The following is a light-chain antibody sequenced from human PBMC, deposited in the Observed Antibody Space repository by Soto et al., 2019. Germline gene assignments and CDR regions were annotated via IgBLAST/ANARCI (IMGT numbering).Light chain of an antibody. V-gene: IGLV2-11*01. J-gene: IGLJ3*02. CDR2: DVS. CDR3: CSYAGSYPWV. Sequence: QSALTQPPSASGSPGQSVTISCTGTSSDVGGYNYVSWYQQHPGKAPKLMIYDVSKRPSGVPDRFSGSKSGNTASLTISGLQAEDEADYYCCSYAGSYPWVFGGGTKVTVL. CDR1: SSDVGGYNY.